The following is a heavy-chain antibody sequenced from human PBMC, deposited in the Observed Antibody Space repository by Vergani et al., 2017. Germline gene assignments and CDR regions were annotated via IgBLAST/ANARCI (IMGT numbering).Heavy chain of an antibody. Sequence: QVQLQESGPGLVKPSGTLSLTCAVSGGSISSSNWWSWVRQPPGKGLEWIGYIYYSGSTYYNPSLKSRVTISVDTSKNQFSLKLSSVTAADTAVYYCARVRWELPKAFDIWGQGTMVTVSS. D-gene: IGHD1-26*01. V-gene: IGHV4-4*02. CDR2: IYYSGST. CDR3: ARVRWELPKAFDI. J-gene: IGHJ3*02. CDR1: GGSISSSNW.